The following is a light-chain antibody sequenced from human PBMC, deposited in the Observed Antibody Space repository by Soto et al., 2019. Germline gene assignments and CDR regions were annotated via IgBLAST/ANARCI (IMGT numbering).Light chain of an antibody. J-gene: IGLJ2*01. CDR1: CSNIGAGYD. V-gene: IGLV1-40*01. Sequence: QSVLTQPPSVSGAPGQRVTISCTGSCSNIGAGYDVHWYQLLPGTAPKLLIYGNINRPSGVPDRFSGSKSGTSASLAITGLQAEDEADYYCQSYDSSLSGVLFGGGTKLTVL. CDR2: GNI. CDR3: QSYDSSLSGVL.